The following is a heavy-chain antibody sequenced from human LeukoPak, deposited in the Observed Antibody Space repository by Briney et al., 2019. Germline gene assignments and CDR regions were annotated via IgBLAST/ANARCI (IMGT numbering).Heavy chain of an antibody. V-gene: IGHV4-59*01. CDR3: ASFDCGGDCGYFDY. CDR2: IYYSGST. J-gene: IGHJ4*02. CDR1: GGSISSYY. Sequence: TPSETLSHTCTVSGGSISSYYWSWIRQPPGKGLEWIGYIYYSGSTNYNPSLKSRVTISVDTPKNQFSLKLSSVTAADTAVYYCASFDCGGDCGYFDYWGQGTLVTVSS. D-gene: IGHD2-21*01.